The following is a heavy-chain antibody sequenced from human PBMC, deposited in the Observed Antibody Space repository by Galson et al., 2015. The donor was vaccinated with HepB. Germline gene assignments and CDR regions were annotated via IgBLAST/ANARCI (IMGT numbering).Heavy chain of an antibody. D-gene: IGHD3-10*01. CDR1: GGTFSSYA. J-gene: IGHJ6*02. V-gene: IGHV1-69*06. CDR3: ARDSSKNYGSGSYYKPLSGYYYYGMDV. CDR2: IIPIFGTA. Sequence: SVKVSCKASGGTFSSYAISWVRQAPGQGLEWMGGIIPIFGTANYAQKFQGRVTITADKSTSTAYMELSSLRSEDTAVYYCARDSSKNYGSGSYYKPLSGYYYYGMDVWGQGTTVTVSS.